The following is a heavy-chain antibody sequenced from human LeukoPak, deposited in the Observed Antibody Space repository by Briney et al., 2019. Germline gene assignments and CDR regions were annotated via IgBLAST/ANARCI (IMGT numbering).Heavy chain of an antibody. CDR3: ARDQGKQWLADWYYYYGMDV. D-gene: IGHD6-19*01. J-gene: IGHJ6*02. CDR2: ISYDGSNK. Sequence: GGSLRLSCAASGFTFSSYAMHWVRQAPGKGLEWVAVISYDGSNKYYADSVKGRFTISRDNSKNTLYLQMGSLRAEDMAVYYCARDQGKQWLADWYYYYGMDVWGQGTTVTVSS. V-gene: IGHV3-30*14. CDR1: GFTFSSYA.